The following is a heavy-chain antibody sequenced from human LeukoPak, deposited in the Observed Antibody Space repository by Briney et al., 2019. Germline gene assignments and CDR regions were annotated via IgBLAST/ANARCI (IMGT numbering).Heavy chain of an antibody. Sequence: ASVKVSCKASGGTFTGYHMHWVRQAPGQGLEWMGRINPNSGGTNYTQNFQGRVTMTRDTSINTAYMELSRLRFDDTAVYYCARARQSGDYWGQGTLVTVSS. CDR3: ARARQSGDY. CDR1: GGTFTGYH. J-gene: IGHJ4*02. CDR2: INPNSGGT. V-gene: IGHV1-2*06.